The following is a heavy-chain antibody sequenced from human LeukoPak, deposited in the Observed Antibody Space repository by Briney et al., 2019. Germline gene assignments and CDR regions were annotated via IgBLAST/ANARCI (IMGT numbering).Heavy chain of an antibody. CDR1: GFTFSSYW. J-gene: IGHJ4*02. CDR2: INSEGKTT. V-gene: IGHV3-74*01. CDR3: AKEIWPTVTTPGWTYFDY. D-gene: IGHD4-17*01. Sequence: GGSLRLSCAASGFTFSSYWMHWVRQAPGKGLVWVSRINSEGKTTSYADSVKGRFTISRDNAKNTLYLQMNSLRAEDTAVYYCAKEIWPTVTTPGWTYFDYWGQGALVTVSS.